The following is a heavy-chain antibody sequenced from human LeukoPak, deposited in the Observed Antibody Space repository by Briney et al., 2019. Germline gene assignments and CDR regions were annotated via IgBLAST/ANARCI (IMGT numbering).Heavy chain of an antibody. CDR2: IIPILGIA. CDR3: ARDSGSLTFNHPYYFDY. Sequence: SVKVSCKASGGTFSSYAISWVRQAPGQGLEWMGRIIPILGIANYAQKFQGRVTITADKSTSTAYMELSSLRSEDTAVYYCARDSGSLTFNHPYYFDYWGQGTLVTVSS. CDR1: GGTFSSYA. D-gene: IGHD3-16*01. V-gene: IGHV1-69*04. J-gene: IGHJ4*02.